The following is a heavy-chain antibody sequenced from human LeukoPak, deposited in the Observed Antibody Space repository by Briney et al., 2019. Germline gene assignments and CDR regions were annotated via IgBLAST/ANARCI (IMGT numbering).Heavy chain of an antibody. CDR2: IYHSGST. D-gene: IGHD6-13*01. CDR3: ARVSSWYGDYYYYYYMDV. V-gene: IGHV4-38-2*02. CDR1: GYSISSGYY. Sequence: KSSETLSLTCTVSGYSISSGYYWGWIRQPPGRGLECIGSIYHSGSTYYNPSLKSRVTISVDTSKSQFSLKLSSVTAADTAVYYCARVSSWYGDYYYYYYMDVWGKGTTVTVSS. J-gene: IGHJ6*03.